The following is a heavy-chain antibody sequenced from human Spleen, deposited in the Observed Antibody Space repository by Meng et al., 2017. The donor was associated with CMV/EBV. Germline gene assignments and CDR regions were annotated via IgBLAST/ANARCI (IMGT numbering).Heavy chain of an antibody. J-gene: IGHJ5*02. V-gene: IGHV1-18*01. D-gene: IGHD2-2*01. CDR3: ARGGYQQLSRRWWFDP. CDR1: GYSFTNYG. CDR2: ISTYNDNT. Sequence: ASVKVSCKASGYSFTNYGITWVRQAPGQGLEWMGWISTYNDNTNYAQKSQGRVTMTTDTSSSTAYMELKSLRSDDTAVYYCARGGYQQLSRRWWFDPWGQGTLVTVSS.